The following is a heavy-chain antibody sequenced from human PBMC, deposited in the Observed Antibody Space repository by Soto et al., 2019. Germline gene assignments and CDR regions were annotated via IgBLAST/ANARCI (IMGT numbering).Heavy chain of an antibody. V-gene: IGHV3-30*02. D-gene: IGHD3-3*01. Sequence: PGGSLRLSCAASGFTFGTYAMHWVRQAPGKGLEWVAVIYYDGSNKYYADSVKGRFTISRDNSKNTLYLQMNSLRAEDTAVYYCAKDSGRRFLEWLSSFDYWGQGTLVTVSS. CDR3: AKDSGRRFLEWLSSFDY. CDR1: GFTFGTYA. J-gene: IGHJ4*02. CDR2: IYYDGSNK.